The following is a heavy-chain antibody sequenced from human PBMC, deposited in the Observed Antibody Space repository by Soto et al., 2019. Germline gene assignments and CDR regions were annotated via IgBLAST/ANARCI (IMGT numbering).Heavy chain of an antibody. D-gene: IGHD3-3*01. Sequence: SETLSLTCTVSGGSISSYYWSWIRQPPGKGLEWIGYSYYSGSTTYNPSLKSRVTISVVTSKNQFSLKLSSVTAADTGLYFCGRVSYFWSGYYNSGAFDIWGQGTMVTVSS. CDR2: SYYSGST. V-gene: IGHV4-59*01. CDR3: GRVSYFWSGYYNSGAFDI. J-gene: IGHJ3*02. CDR1: GGSISSYY.